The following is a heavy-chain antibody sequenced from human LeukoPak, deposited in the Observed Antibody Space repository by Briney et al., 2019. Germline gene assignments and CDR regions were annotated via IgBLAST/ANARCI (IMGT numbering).Heavy chain of an antibody. CDR2: INHSGSP. V-gene: IGHV4-34*01. D-gene: IGHD2-15*01. CDR3: ARGLRGYCSGGSCYPRAYYFDY. CDR1: GGSFSGYY. Sequence: SETLSLTCAVYGGSFSGYYRSWIRRPPGKGLEWIGEINHSGSPNYNPSLKSRVTISVDTSKNQFSLKLSSVTAADTAVYYCARGLRGYCSGGSCYPRAYYFDYWGQGALVTVSS. J-gene: IGHJ4*02.